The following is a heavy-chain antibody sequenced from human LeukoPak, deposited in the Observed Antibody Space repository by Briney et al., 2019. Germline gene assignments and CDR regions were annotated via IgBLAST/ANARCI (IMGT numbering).Heavy chain of an antibody. Sequence: ASVKVSCKASGYTFTSYGISWVRQAPGQGLEWMGRINPNSGGTNYAQKFQGRVTMTRDTSISTAYMELSRLRSDDTAVYYCAIPTVSSFDYWGQGTLVTVSS. D-gene: IGHD4-17*01. V-gene: IGHV1-2*06. CDR1: GYTFTSYG. CDR2: INPNSGGT. CDR3: AIPTVSSFDY. J-gene: IGHJ4*02.